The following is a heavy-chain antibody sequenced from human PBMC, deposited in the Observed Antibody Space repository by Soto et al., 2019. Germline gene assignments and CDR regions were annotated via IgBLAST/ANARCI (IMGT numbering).Heavy chain of an antibody. D-gene: IGHD3-3*01. CDR2: ISGSGGST. Sequence: EVQLLESRGGLVQPGGSLRLSCAASGFTFSSYAMSWVRQAPGKGLEWVSAISGSGGSTYYADSVKGRFTISRDNSKNTLYLQMNSLRAEDTAVYYCANLGQYYDFWSGTDLDFDYWGQGTLVTVSS. J-gene: IGHJ4*02. CDR1: GFTFSSYA. V-gene: IGHV3-23*01. CDR3: ANLGQYYDFWSGTDLDFDY.